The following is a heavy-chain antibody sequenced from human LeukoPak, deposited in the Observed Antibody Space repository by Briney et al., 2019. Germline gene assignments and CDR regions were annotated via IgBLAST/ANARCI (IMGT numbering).Heavy chain of an antibody. Sequence: PETLSLTCTVSGGSVRDNYWSWIRQPPGKGLEWIGRVYTGGIPNYNSSLKSRVALSLDTSKNQFSMNLSSVSAADTAVYFCARGSSFSGFDYWGQGALVTVSS. V-gene: IGHV4-4*07. CDR1: GGSVRDNY. J-gene: IGHJ4*02. D-gene: IGHD1-26*01. CDR3: ARGSSFSGFDY. CDR2: VYTGGIP.